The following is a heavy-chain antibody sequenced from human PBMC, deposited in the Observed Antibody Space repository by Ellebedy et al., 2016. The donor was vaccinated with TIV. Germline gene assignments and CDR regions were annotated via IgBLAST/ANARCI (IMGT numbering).Heavy chain of an antibody. V-gene: IGHV3-30*02. J-gene: IGHJ6*02. D-gene: IGHD3-22*01. Sequence: DSVKGRFTISRDNSKNTLYLQMTSLRAEDTAVYYCAKDYYYDRSGYYDYYGMDVWGQGTTVIVSS. CDR3: AKDYYYDRSGYYDYYGMDV.